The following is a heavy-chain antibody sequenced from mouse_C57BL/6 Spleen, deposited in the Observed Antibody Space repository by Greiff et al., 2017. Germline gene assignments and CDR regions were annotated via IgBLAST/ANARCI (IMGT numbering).Heavy chain of an antibody. CDR3: ARNERPYYFDY. J-gene: IGHJ2*01. CDR1: GFSLTSYG. V-gene: IGHV2-2*01. CDR2: IWSGGST. Sequence: QVQLQQSGPGLVQPSQSLSITCTASGFSLTSYGVHWVRQSPGKGLEWLGVIWSGGSTDYNAAFISRLSISKDNSKSQVFFKMNSLQADDTAIYYCARNERPYYFDYWGQGTTLTVSS.